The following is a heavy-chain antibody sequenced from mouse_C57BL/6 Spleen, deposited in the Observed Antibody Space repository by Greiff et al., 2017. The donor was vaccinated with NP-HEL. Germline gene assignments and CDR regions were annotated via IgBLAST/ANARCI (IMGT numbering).Heavy chain of an antibody. CDR1: GYTFTSYG. D-gene: IGHD2-5*01. Sequence: VQLQQSGAELARPGASVKLSCKASGYTFTSYGISWVKQRTGQGLEWIGEIYPRSGNTYYNEKFKGKATLTADKSSSTAYMELRSLTSEDSAVCVCAGAYSNSAMDYWGQGTSVTVSS. J-gene: IGHJ4*01. CDR3: AGAYSNSAMDY. V-gene: IGHV1-81*01. CDR2: IYPRSGNT.